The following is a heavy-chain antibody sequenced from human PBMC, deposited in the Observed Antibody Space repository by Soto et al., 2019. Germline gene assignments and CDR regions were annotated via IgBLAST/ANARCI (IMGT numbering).Heavy chain of an antibody. D-gene: IGHD6-6*01. J-gene: IGHJ6*02. CDR3: ASPSYSSSLYYYYGMDV. Sequence: GESLKISCKGSGYSFTSYWISWVRQMPGKGLEWMGRIDPSDSYTNYSPSFQGHVTISADKSISTAYLQWSSLKASDTAMYYCASPSYSSSLYYYYGMDVWGQRTKVTVSS. V-gene: IGHV5-10-1*01. CDR1: GYSFTSYW. CDR2: IDPSDSYT.